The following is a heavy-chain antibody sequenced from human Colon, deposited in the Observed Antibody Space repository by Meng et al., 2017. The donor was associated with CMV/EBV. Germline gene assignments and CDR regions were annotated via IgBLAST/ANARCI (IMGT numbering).Heavy chain of an antibody. J-gene: IGHJ4*02. Sequence: QRGGAGLLSPPGTSSLSCVSAGGSFSNYYWWWLRQSPGKGLEWIGDIHQSGITNHNPSLKSRVTISIDTSKNQFSLKLSSVTAADTALYYCAGGTYQAWEVLYFWGQGTLVTVSS. V-gene: IGHV4-34*01. CDR2: IHQSGIT. CDR3: AGGTYQAWEVLYF. CDR1: GGSFSNYY. D-gene: IGHD3-10*01.